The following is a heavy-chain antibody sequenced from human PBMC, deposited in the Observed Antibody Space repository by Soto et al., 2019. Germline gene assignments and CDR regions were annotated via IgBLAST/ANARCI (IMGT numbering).Heavy chain of an antibody. J-gene: IGHJ4*02. V-gene: IGHV3-33*01. D-gene: IGHD1-26*01. CDR3: ARDQVNGTRGVFDY. CDR2: IWYDGSNK. CDR1: GFTFSSYG. Sequence: QVQLVESGGGVVQPGRSLRLSCAASGFTFSSYGMHWVRQAPGKGLEWLAVIWYDGSNKYYADSVKGRFTISRDNSKNTLYLLMNSLRAEDTAVYYWARDQVNGTRGVFDYWGQGTLVTVSS.